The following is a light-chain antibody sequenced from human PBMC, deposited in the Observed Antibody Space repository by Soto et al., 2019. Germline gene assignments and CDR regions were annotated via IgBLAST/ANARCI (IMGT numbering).Light chain of an antibody. Sequence: QSALTQPPSASGSPGQSAAISYTGTSRDVGGQNYVSWYQQHPGKAPKLIIYAVSNRPSGVPDRFSGSKSGNTASLTISGLRAEDEADYYCCSHAGNNNYVFGTGTKVTVL. CDR1: SRDVGGQNY. V-gene: IGLV2-8*01. CDR2: AVS. J-gene: IGLJ1*01. CDR3: CSHAGNNNYV.